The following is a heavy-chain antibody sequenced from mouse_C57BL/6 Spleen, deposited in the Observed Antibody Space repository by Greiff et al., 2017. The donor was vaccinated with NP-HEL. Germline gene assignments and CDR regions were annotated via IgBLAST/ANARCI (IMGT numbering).Heavy chain of an antibody. J-gene: IGHJ2*01. CDR3: ARPVYYGSYFDY. V-gene: IGHV5-17*01. D-gene: IGHD1-1*01. CDR1: GFTFSDYG. CDR2: ISSGSSTI. Sequence: DVMLVESGGGLVKPGGSLKLSCAASGFTFSDYGMHWVRQAPEKGLEWVAYISSGSSTIYYADTVKGRFPISRDNAKNTLFLQMTSLRSEDTAMYYCARPVYYGSYFDYWGQGTTLTVSS.